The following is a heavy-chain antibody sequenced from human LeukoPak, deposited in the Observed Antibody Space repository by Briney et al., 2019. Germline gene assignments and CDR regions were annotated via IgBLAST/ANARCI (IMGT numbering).Heavy chain of an antibody. CDR1: GLTVNSNY. V-gene: IGHV3-23*01. D-gene: IGHD3-3*01. CDR3: AKILALVDYYYYYGMDV. Sequence: GGSLRLSCVVSGLTVNSNYMSWVRQAPGKGLEWVSAISGSGGSTYYADSVKGRFTISRDNSKNTLYLQMNSLRAEDTAVYYCAKILALVDYYYYYGMDVWGQGTTVTVSS. J-gene: IGHJ6*02. CDR2: ISGSGGST.